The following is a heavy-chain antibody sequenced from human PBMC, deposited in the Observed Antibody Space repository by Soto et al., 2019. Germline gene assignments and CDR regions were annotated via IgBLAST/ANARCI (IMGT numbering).Heavy chain of an antibody. CDR1: GGTFISYT. J-gene: IGHJ4*02. CDR3: ARDSVTMVRGVIY. V-gene: IGHV1-69*04. Sequence: ASVKVSCKASGGTFISYTISWVRQAPGQGLEWMGRIIPILGIANYAQKFQGRVTITADKSTSTAYMELSSLRSEDTAVYYCARDSVTMVRGVIYWGQGTLVTVSS. CDR2: IIPILGIA. D-gene: IGHD3-10*01.